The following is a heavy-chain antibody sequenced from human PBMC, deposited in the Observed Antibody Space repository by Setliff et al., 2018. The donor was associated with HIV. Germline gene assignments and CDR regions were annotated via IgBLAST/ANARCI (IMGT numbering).Heavy chain of an antibody. Sequence: PSETLSLTCTVSRRTISDRRYYWGWIRQAPGKGQEWIGSTFYSGSLYYSPSLKSRLTVSVYTAKNQFSLTLSAVTATDTAVHYCASQYCSAGSCFADYWGQVSSVTVSA. CDR2: TFYSGSL. V-gene: IGHV4-39*01. CDR1: RRTISDRRYY. J-gene: IGHJ4*02. D-gene: IGHD2-15*01. CDR3: ASQYCSAGSCFADY.